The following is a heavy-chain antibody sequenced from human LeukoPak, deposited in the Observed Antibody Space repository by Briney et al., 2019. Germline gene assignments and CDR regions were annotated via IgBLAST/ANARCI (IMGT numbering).Heavy chain of an antibody. CDR1: GDSVSSNSAA. J-gene: IGHJ4*02. CDR3: ARDIPIVGATAGFDY. CDR2: TYYRSKWYN. V-gene: IGHV6-1*01. D-gene: IGHD1-26*01. Sequence: SQTLSLTCAISGDSVSSNSAAWNWIRQSPSRGLEWLGRTYYRSKWYNDYAVSVKSRITTNPETSKNQFSLQLNSVTPEDTAVYYCARDIPIVGATAGFDYWGQGTLVTVSS.